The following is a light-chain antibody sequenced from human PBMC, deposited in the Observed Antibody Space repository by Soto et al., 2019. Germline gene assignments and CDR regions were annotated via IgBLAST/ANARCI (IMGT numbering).Light chain of an antibody. J-gene: IGKJ2*01. CDR1: QTVSSS. V-gene: IGKV3-11*01. Sequence: EIVLTQSPATLSLSPGESATLSCRASQTVSSSLAWYQQKAGQAPRLLIYDASNRATGIPARFSGSGSGTDFTLTISSLEPEDFAVYYCQQLITWSSTFGQGTKLEIK. CDR3: QQLITWSST. CDR2: DAS.